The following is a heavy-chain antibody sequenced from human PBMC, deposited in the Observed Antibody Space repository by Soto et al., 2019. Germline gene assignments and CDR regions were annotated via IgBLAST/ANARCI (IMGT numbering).Heavy chain of an antibody. J-gene: IGHJ4*02. D-gene: IGHD3-10*01. V-gene: IGHV4-4*02. CDR2: IFHDGTA. CDR1: GVSISSGDW. Sequence: SETLSLTCAVSGVSISSGDWWTWVRQPPQRGLEYIGEIFHDGTANYYPSFERRVAISVDTSKNQFSLKLTSVTAADTAIYFCARLVYDTRLNYMYFDFWGQGTLVTVSS. CDR3: ARLVYDTRLNYMYFDF.